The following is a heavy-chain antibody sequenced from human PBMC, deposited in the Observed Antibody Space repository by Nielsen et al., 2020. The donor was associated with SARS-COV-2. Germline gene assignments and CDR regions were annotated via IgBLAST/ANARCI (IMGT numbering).Heavy chain of an antibody. CDR2: INWNGGST. Sequence: GESLKISCAASGFTFDDYGMSWVRQAPGKGLEWVSGINWNGGSTGYADSVKGRFTISRDNAKNSLYLQMNSLRAEDTALYHCARIRLSDYYYVMDFWGQGTTVTVSS. D-gene: IGHD4-17*01. V-gene: IGHV3-20*01. CDR1: GFTFDDYG. J-gene: IGHJ6*02. CDR3: ARIRLSDYYYVMDF.